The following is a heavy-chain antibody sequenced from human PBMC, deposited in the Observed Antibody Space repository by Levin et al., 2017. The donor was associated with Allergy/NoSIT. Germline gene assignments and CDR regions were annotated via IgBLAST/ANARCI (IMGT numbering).Heavy chain of an antibody. CDR2: ISLDGENK. V-gene: IGHV3-30*04. D-gene: IGHD3-9*01. Sequence: QAGGSLRLSCVGSGFTFRSYPMQWVRQAPGKGLEWVAIISLDGENKKYADSVKGRFSISRDNSKNTLSLHMDGLRADDTGVYFCAKVRGQYFDILTGYAQRSYYYYAMDVWGQGTTVTVSS. J-gene: IGHJ6*02. CDR1: GFTFRSYP. CDR3: AKVRGQYFDILTGYAQRSYYYYAMDV.